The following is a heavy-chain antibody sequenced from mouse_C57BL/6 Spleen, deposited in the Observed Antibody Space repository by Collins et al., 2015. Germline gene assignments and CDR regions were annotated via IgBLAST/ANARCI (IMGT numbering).Heavy chain of an antibody. V-gene: IGHV1-80*01. Sequence: QVQLQQSGAELVKPGASVKISCKASGYAFSSYWMNWVKQRPGKGLEWIGQIYPGDGDTNYNGKFKGKATLTADKSSSTAYMQLSSLTSEDSAVYFCARRSMVTYYAMDYWGQGTSVTVSS. J-gene: IGHJ4*01. D-gene: IGHD2-2*01. CDR3: ARRSMVTYYAMDY. CDR1: GYAFSSYW. CDR2: IYPGDGDT.